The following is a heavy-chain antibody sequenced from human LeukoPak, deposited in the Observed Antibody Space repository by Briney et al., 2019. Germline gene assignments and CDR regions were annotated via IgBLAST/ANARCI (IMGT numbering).Heavy chain of an antibody. CDR3: AKDRITIITPFDY. J-gene: IGHJ4*02. V-gene: IGHV3-53*05. D-gene: IGHD1-14*01. CDR1: GFTVSSNS. CDR2: IYSGGNT. Sequence: GGSLRLSCTVSGFTVSSNSWSWVRQAPGKGLEWVSFIYSGGNTHYSDSVKGRFTISRDNSKNTLYLQMNSLRAEDTAVYYCAKDRITIITPFDYWGQGTLVTVSS.